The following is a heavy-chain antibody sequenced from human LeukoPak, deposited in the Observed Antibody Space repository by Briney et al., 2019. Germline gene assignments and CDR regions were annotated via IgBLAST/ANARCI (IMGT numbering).Heavy chain of an antibody. Sequence: GGSLRLSCAASGFTFSSYSMNWVRQAPGKGLEWVSSISSSSSYIYYADSVKGRFTISRDNAKNSLYLQMNSLRAEDTAVYYCARDFFPYCSSTSCYQRDFDYWGQGTLVTVSS. CDR1: GFTFSSYS. CDR3: ARDFFPYCSSTSCYQRDFDY. J-gene: IGHJ4*02. CDR2: ISSSSSYI. V-gene: IGHV3-21*01. D-gene: IGHD2-2*01.